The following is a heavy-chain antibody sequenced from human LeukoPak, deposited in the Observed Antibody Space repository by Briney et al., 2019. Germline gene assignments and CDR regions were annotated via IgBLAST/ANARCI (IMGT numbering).Heavy chain of an antibody. V-gene: IGHV1-8*03. CDR1: GYTFTSYD. D-gene: IGHD5-18*01. CDR2: MNPNSGNT. CDR3: ARALQLAGYMDV. Sequence: ASVKVSCKASGYTFTSYDINWVRQATGQGLEWMGWMNPNSGNTGYAQKFQGRVTITRNTPISTAYMELSSLRSEGTAVYYCARALQLAGYMDVWGKGTTVTVSS. J-gene: IGHJ6*03.